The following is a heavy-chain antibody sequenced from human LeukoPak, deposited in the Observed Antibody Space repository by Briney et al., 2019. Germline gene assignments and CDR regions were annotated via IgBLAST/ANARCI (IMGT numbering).Heavy chain of an antibody. V-gene: IGHV3-11*01. CDR2: ISSSGTTI. Sequence: PGGSLRLSCAASGFTFSDYYMSWIRQAPGKGLKWVSYISSSGTTIYYADSVKGRFTISRDNAKNSLYLQMNSLRAEDTAVYFCARTWSTSCYTSSCGYGMDVWGQGTTVTVSS. CDR3: ARTWSTSCYTSSCGYGMDV. CDR1: GFTFSDYY. D-gene: IGHD2-2*02. J-gene: IGHJ6*02.